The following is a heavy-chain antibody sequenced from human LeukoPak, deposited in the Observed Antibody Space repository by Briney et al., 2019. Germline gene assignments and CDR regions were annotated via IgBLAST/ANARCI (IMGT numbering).Heavy chain of an antibody. Sequence: GGSLRLSCAASGFSFSSYGMHWVRQAPGKGLEWVAVISNDGSITKYGDSVKGRFTISRDNSKNTLYVQMNSLRTDDAAVYYCAKSKSPYPMDYIFDFWGQGTLVTVSS. J-gene: IGHJ4*02. D-gene: IGHD4-11*01. CDR1: GFSFSSYG. CDR2: ISNDGSIT. CDR3: AKSKSPYPMDYIFDF. V-gene: IGHV3-30*18.